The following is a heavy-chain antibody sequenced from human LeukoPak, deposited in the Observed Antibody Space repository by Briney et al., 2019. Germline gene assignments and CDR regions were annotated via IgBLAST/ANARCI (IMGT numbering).Heavy chain of an antibody. J-gene: IGHJ5*02. Sequence: PSETLSLTCTVSGGSVTSGTSYWSWIRQPPGKGLEYIGDISYIGATTYNPSLKSRVTVSVDTSKNQFSLKLRSVTAADTAVYYCARHLNYGSGSYTHFDPWGQGTLVTVSS. CDR3: ARHLNYGSGSYTHFDP. CDR2: ISYIGAT. CDR1: GGSVTSGTSY. D-gene: IGHD3-10*01. V-gene: IGHV4-61*01.